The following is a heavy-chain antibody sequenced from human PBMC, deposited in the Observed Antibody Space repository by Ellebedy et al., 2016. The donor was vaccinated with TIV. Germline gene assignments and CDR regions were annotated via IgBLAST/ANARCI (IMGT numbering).Heavy chain of an antibody. D-gene: IGHD2-2*01. Sequence: MPSETLSLTCSVSGASISSYYWSWIRQPPGRGLEWIGYMFYGGNINYNPSLRGRVTVSIDTSKSQFSLKLTSVTAADTAVYYCARGWGHTSLGSYWGQGTLVTVSS. CDR1: GASISSYY. J-gene: IGHJ4*02. CDR3: ARGWGHTSLGSY. CDR2: MFYGGNI. V-gene: IGHV4-59*01.